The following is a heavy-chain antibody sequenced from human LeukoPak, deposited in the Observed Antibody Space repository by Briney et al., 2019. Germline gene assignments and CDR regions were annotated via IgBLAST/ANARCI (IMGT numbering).Heavy chain of an antibody. D-gene: IGHD3-22*01. CDR1: GYTFTSYG. J-gene: IGHJ6*03. Sequence: GASVKVSCKASGYTFTSYGISWVRQAPGQGLEWMGWISAYNGNTNYAQKLQGRVTMTTDTSTSTACMELRSLRSDDTAVYYCARGLLYDSSGYYYYYYYMDVWGKGTTVTVSS. CDR2: ISAYNGNT. V-gene: IGHV1-18*01. CDR3: ARGLLYDSSGYYYYYYYMDV.